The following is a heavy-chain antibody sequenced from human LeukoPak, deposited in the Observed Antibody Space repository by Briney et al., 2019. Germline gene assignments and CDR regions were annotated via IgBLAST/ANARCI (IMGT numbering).Heavy chain of an antibody. J-gene: IGHJ3*02. D-gene: IGHD1-14*01. V-gene: IGHV3-20*04. CDR2: INWNGGST. CDR3: ARVKVSGAFDI. CDR1: GFTFDDYT. Sequence: GGSLRLSCAASGFTFDDYTMSWVRQAPGKGLEWVSGINWNGGSTGYVDSVKGRFTISRDNSKNTLYLQMGSLRGEDMAVYYCARVKVSGAFDIWGQGTMVTVSS.